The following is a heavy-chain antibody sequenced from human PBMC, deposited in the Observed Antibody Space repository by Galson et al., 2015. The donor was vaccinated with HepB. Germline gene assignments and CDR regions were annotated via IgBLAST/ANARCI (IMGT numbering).Heavy chain of an antibody. CDR1: GFTFSAYY. CDR3: ARVQGGEYGSGSYYPPNLNDY. V-gene: IGHV3-11*06. J-gene: IGHJ4*02. CDR2: ISSSSSYT. Sequence: SLRLSCAASGFTFSAYYMSWIRQAPGKGLEWVSYISSSSSYTNYADSVKGRFTISRDNAKNSLYLQMNSLRAEDTAVYYCARVQGGEYGSGSYYPPNLNDYWGQGTLVTVSS. D-gene: IGHD3-10*01.